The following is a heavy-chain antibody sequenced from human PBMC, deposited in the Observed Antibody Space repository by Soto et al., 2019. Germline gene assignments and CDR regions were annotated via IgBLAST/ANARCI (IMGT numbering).Heavy chain of an antibody. J-gene: IGHJ4*02. Sequence: EVQLVESGGGLVQPGGSLRLTCAASGFTLSGYWMSWVRQAPGKGLEWVANVKQDGSDKYYVDSVKGRFTISRDNAKNSLYLQMKSLRPEDTAVYYCGRGGGNFDQWGQGTLVTVSS. V-gene: IGHV3-7*04. D-gene: IGHD3-16*01. CDR3: GRGGGNFDQ. CDR1: GFTLSGYW. CDR2: VKQDGSDK.